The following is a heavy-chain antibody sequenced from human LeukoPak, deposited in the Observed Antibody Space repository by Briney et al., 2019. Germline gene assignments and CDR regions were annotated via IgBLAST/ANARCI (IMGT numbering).Heavy chain of an antibody. CDR3: AREGVTTDY. J-gene: IGHJ4*02. CDR2: MHYSGST. V-gene: IGHV4-38-2*02. CDR1: GYSISNGYC. D-gene: IGHD2-21*02. Sequence: PSATLSLPCAVSGYSISNGYCWGWIRQPPGKGLEWIGLMHYSGSTYYNPSLKSRVTISRDTSKNQFSLNLNSVTAADTAVYYCAREGVTTDYWGQGTLVTVSS.